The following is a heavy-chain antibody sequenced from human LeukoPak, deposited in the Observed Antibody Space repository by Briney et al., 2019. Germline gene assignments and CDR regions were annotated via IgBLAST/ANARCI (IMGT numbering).Heavy chain of an antibody. V-gene: IGHV4-39*07. Sequence: SETLSLTCTVSGGSISSSSYYWGWIRQPPGKGLEWIGSIYYSGSTYYNPSLKSRVTISVDTSKNQFSLKLSSVTAADTAVYYCARVSRGTLVFDYWGQGTLVTVSS. CDR3: ARVSRGTLVFDY. CDR2: IYYSGST. CDR1: GGSISSSSYY. D-gene: IGHD3-16*01. J-gene: IGHJ4*02.